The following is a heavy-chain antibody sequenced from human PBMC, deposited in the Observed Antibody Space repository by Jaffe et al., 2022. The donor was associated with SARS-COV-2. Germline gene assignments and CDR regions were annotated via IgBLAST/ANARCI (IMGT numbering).Heavy chain of an antibody. CDR3: ARSDYGDYSTLDGYYYYMDV. J-gene: IGHJ6*03. CDR2: IYYSGST. Sequence: QVQLQESGPGLVKPSETLSLTCTVSGGSISSYYWSWIRQPPGKGLEWIGYIYYSGSTNYNPSLKSRVTISVDTSKNQFSLKLSSVTAADTAVYYCARSDYGDYSTLDGYYYYMDVWGKGTTVTVSS. CDR1: GGSISSYY. V-gene: IGHV4-59*01. D-gene: IGHD4-17*01.